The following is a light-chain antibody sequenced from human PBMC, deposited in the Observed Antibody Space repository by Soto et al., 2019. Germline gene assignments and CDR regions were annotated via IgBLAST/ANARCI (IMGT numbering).Light chain of an antibody. CDR3: QQFNSYPHT. Sequence: AIQLTQSPSTLSTSVGDRVTITCRASQGISSALAWYQQKPGKTPKLLIYDASSLESGVPSRFSGSGSGTDFTLTINSLQPEDFATYYCQQFNSYPHTFGQGTRLEIK. J-gene: IGKJ5*01. CDR1: QGISSA. CDR2: DAS. V-gene: IGKV1-13*02.